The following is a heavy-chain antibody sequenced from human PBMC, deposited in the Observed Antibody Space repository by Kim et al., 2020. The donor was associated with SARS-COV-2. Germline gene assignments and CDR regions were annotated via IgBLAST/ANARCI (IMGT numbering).Heavy chain of an antibody. CDR2: IYPGDSDT. V-gene: IGHV5-51*01. J-gene: IGHJ6*02. CDR1: GYSFTSYW. D-gene: IGHD2-2*02. CDR3: ARHPRSSDHYIYYYGMDV. Sequence: GESLKISCKGSGYSFTSYWIGWVRQMPGKGLEWMGIIYPGDSDTRYSPSFQGQVTISADKSISTAYLQWSSLKASDTAMYYCARHPRSSDHYIYYYGMDVWGQGTTVTVSS.